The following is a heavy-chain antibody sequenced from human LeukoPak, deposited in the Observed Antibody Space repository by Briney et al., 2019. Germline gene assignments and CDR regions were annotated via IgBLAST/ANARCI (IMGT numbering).Heavy chain of an antibody. CDR2: IIPIFGTA. CDR3: ARDVTTIFGVPKGGGKVDHYYYYMDV. CDR1: GGTFSSYA. V-gene: IGHV1-69*13. D-gene: IGHD3-3*01. J-gene: IGHJ6*03. Sequence: GASVKVSCKASGGTFSSYAISWVRQAPGQGLEWMGGIIPIFGTANYAQKFQGRVTITADESTSTAYMELSSLRSEDTAVYYCARDVTTIFGVPKGGGKVDHYYYYMDVWGKGTTVTVSS.